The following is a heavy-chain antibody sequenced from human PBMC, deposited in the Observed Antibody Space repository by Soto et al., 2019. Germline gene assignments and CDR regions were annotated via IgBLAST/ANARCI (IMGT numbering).Heavy chain of an antibody. CDR3: AADVGGYIYCLARD. D-gene: IGHD3-16*01. V-gene: IGHV1-18*01. Sequence: ASVKVSCKASGYTVTSYGISWVRQAPGQGLEWMGWITAYNGNTNYAQKLQGRVTMTTDTSTSTAYMELRSLRSDDTAVYYCAADVGGYIYCLARDWGPGTLVTVSS. J-gene: IGHJ4*02. CDR2: ITAYNGNT. CDR1: GYTVTSYG.